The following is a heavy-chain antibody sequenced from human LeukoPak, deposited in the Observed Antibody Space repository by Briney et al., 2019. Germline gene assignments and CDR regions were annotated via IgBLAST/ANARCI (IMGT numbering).Heavy chain of an antibody. V-gene: IGHV1-2*02. CDR2: SNPNRCGT. D-gene: IGHD2-15*01. Sequence: GSSVKVSCKASVYTFTGYYMHWVRQTPGQGVEGMGWSNPNRCGTNYAQKCQEHVTMTSDTATSTAYMELSRLRSDDTAVYYCASVWLLEGGYCSGGSCRTSKTYFDYWGQGTLVTVSS. J-gene: IGHJ4*02. CDR3: ASVWLLEGGYCSGGSCRTSKTYFDY. CDR1: VYTFTGYY.